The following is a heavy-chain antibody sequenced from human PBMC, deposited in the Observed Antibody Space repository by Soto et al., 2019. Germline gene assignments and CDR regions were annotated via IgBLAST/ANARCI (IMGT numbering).Heavy chain of an antibody. Sequence: QVQLQESGPGLVKPSETLSLTCTVSGGSISSYYWSWIRQPPGKGLEWIGYIYYSGITDYNPSLKSRVTISVAASKSLCSLKLSSVTAADTAVYYCARGGGVYYFDYWGQGTLVTVSS. D-gene: IGHD2-8*02. CDR1: GGSISSYY. V-gene: IGHV4-59*01. CDR2: IYYSGIT. CDR3: ARGGGVYYFDY. J-gene: IGHJ4*02.